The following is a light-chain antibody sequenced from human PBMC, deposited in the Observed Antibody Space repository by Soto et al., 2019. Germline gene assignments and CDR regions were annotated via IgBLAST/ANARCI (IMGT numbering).Light chain of an antibody. CDR2: KAS. CDR3: QQYNSYSYT. CDR1: QSISSW. V-gene: IGKV1-5*03. J-gene: IGKJ2*01. Sequence: DIQMTQSPSTLSASVGDRVTITCRASQSISSWLAWYQQKPGKAPKLLIYKASSLESGVPSRFSGSGSGTEFTLTISSLQPDDFATYYCQQYNSYSYTFGQGIKLEMK.